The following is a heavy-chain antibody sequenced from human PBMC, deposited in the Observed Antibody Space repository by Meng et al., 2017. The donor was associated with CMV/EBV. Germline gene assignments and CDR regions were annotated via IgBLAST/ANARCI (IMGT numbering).Heavy chain of an antibody. CDR3: ARGYCSSTSCSAPDY. V-gene: IGHV1-69*02. CDR2: IIPILGIA. D-gene: IGHD2-2*01. J-gene: IGHJ4*02. CDR1: GGTFSSYT. Sequence: SVKVSCKASGGTFSSYTISWVRQAPGQGLEWMGRIIPILGIANYAQKFHGRVTITADKSTSTAYMELSSLRSEDTAVYYCARGYCSSTSCSAPDYWGQGTLVTVSS.